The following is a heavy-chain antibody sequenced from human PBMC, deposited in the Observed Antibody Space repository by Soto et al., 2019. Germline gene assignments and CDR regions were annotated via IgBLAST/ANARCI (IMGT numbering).Heavy chain of an antibody. V-gene: IGHV5-10-1*01. Sequence: GESLKISCKGSGYSFAGYWITWVRQKPGKGLEWMGRIDPSDSQTYYSPSFRGHVTISVTKSITTVFLQWSSLRASDTAMYYCARQIYDSDTGPNFQYYFDSWGQGTPVTSPQ. CDR2: IDPSDSQT. CDR1: GYSFAGYW. CDR3: ARQIYDSDTGPNFQYYFDS. D-gene: IGHD3-22*01. J-gene: IGHJ4*02.